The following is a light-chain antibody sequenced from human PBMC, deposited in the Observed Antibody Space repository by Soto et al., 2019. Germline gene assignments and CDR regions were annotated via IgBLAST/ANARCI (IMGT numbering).Light chain of an antibody. CDR2: DAS. CDR3: QQRSNLLT. Sequence: EIVLTQPPATLSLSPGERATLSCRASQSIRSYLAWYQQKPGQAPRLLIYDASNRATGIPARFSASGFGTDFTLTISSLEPEDFAIYYCQQRSNLLTFGGGTKIEIK. V-gene: IGKV3-11*01. CDR1: QSIRSY. J-gene: IGKJ4*01.